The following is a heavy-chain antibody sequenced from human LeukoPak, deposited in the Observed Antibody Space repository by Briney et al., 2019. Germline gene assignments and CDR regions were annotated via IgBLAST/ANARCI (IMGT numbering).Heavy chain of an antibody. J-gene: IGHJ1*01. D-gene: IGHD4-17*01. CDR1: GLTFSSYA. Sequence: GGSLRLSCAASGLTFSSYAMSWVRQAPGKGLEWVSAISGSGGSTYYADSVKGRFTISRDNSKNTLYLQMNSLRAEDTAVYYCATMDGDYGDLKHWGQGTLATVSS. CDR2: ISGSGGST. V-gene: IGHV3-23*01. CDR3: ATMDGDYGDLKH.